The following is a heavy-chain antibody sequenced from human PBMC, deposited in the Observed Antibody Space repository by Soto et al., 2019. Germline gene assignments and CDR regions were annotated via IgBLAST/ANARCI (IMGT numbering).Heavy chain of an antibody. J-gene: IGHJ4*02. D-gene: IGHD4-17*01. Sequence: ASVKVSCKASGYTLTSYYMHWVRQAPGQGLEWMGIINPSGGSTSYAQKFQGRVTMTRDTSTSTVYMGLSSLRSEDTAVYYCARDGSYDDYSDYFDYWGQGTLVTVSS. CDR3: ARDGSYDDYSDYFDY. CDR1: GYTLTSYY. CDR2: INPSGGST. V-gene: IGHV1-46*03.